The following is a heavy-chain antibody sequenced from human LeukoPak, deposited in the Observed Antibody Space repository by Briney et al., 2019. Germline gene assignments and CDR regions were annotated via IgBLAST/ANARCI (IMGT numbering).Heavy chain of an antibody. J-gene: IGHJ4*02. CDR1: GYSISSGYY. V-gene: IGHV4-38-2*02. D-gene: IGHD3-16*01. CDR2: IYHSGST. Sequence: PSEILSLTCAVSGYSISSGYYWGWIRPPPGKGLEWIGSIYHSGSTYYNPSLKSRVTISVDTSKNQFSLKLSSVTAADTAVYYCAREKFNYDLLHYFDYWGQGTLVTVSS. CDR3: AREKFNYDLLHYFDY.